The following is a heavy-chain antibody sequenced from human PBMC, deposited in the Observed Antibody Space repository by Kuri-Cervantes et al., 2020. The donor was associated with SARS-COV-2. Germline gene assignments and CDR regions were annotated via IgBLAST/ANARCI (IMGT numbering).Heavy chain of an antibody. CDR3: VEGSSSWYDFWFDP. V-gene: IGHV3-64D*08. Sequence: GGSLRLSSSPSGFTFSSYAMHWVRRAPRKGLEYVSAISSNGGSTYYADSGKGRFTISRDNCKNTLYLQVGSLRAEDTAVHYCVEGSSSWYDFWFDPWGQGSLVTVSS. D-gene: IGHD6-13*01. CDR2: ISSNGGST. CDR1: GFTFSSYA. J-gene: IGHJ5*02.